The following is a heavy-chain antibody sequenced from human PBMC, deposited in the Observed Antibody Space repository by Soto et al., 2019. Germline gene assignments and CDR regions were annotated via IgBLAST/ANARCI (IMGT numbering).Heavy chain of an antibody. V-gene: IGHV4-61*01. CDR2: IYYSGST. CDR1: GGSVSSGSYY. J-gene: IGHJ6*02. CDR3: ARGYCSGGSCYLAYYYYYGMDV. D-gene: IGHD2-15*01. Sequence: QVQLQESGPGLVKPSETLSLTCTVSGGSVSSGSYYWSWIRQPPGKGLEWIGYIYYSGSTNYNPSLKRRVTISVDTSKNQFSLKLSSVTAADTAVYYCARGYCSGGSCYLAYYYYYGMDVWGQGTTVTVSS.